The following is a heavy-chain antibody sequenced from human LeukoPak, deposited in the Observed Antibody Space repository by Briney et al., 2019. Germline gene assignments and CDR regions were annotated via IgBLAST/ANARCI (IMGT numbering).Heavy chain of an antibody. D-gene: IGHD3-22*01. J-gene: IGHJ6*02. CDR1: GGSISSYY. V-gene: IGHV4-59*12. CDR2: IYYSGST. Sequence: SETLSLTCTVSGGSISSYYWSWIRQPPGKGLEWIGYIYYSGSTNYNPSLKSRVTISVDRSKNQFSLKLSSVTAADTAVYYCARDYYDSSGSGYYYYGMDVWGQGTTVTVSS. CDR3: ARDYYDSSGSGYYYYGMDV.